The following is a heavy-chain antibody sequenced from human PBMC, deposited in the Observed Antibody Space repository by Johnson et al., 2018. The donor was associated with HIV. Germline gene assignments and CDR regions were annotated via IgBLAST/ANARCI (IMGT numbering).Heavy chain of an antibody. D-gene: IGHD6-13*01. V-gene: IGHV3-66*02. CDR2: IGSAGET. J-gene: IGHJ3*02. Sequence: GIGSAGETYYGDSVKGRFTISRDNSKNTLYLQMNSLRAEDTAVYYCARVEAAAGLAFDIWGQGTMVTVSS. CDR3: ARVEAAAGLAFDI.